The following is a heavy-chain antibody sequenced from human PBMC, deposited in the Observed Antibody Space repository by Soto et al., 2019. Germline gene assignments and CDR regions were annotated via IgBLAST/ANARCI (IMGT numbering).Heavy chain of an antibody. J-gene: IGHJ4*02. Sequence: QGQLVESGGGLVKPGGSLRLSCAASGLTYDDYYMSWVRQAPGKGLEWISDISSTGSHTNYADSVKGRFTISRDNAKNSLHLQMNNLRGEDTAVYYCATGGYNYGSDFWGQGTLGTVSS. D-gene: IGHD5-18*01. V-gene: IGHV3-11*05. CDR2: ISSTGSHT. CDR1: GLTYDDYY. CDR3: ATGGYNYGSDF.